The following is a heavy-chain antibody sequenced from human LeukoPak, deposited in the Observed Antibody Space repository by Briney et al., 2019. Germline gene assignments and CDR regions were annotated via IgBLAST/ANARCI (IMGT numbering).Heavy chain of an antibody. CDR1: GYTLTSYY. J-gene: IGHJ6*02. Sequence: GASVKVSCKASGYTLTSYYMHWVRQAPGQGFEWRGIIHPRGGNTIYAQKLQGRVTMHRHTSTSTLYMELSSLRSEDTGVYYCARAAMTTTWASVAYYYGMDVWGQGTTVTVSS. CDR3: ARAAMTTTWASVAYYYGMDV. D-gene: IGHD2/OR15-2a*01. V-gene: IGHV1-46*01. CDR2: IHPRGGNT.